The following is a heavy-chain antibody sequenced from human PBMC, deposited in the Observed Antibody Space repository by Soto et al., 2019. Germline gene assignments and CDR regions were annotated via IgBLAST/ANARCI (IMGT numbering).Heavy chain of an antibody. CDR2: ISSNGGST. Sequence: EVQLVESGGGLVQPGGSLRLSCAASGFTFSSYAMHWVRQAPGKGLEYVSAISSNGGSTYYANSVKGRFTISRDNSKNTLYLQMGSLRAEDMAVYYCARKGVYDFWSGIWGAFDIWGQGTMVTVSS. J-gene: IGHJ3*02. CDR3: ARKGVYDFWSGIWGAFDI. D-gene: IGHD3-3*01. CDR1: GFTFSSYA. V-gene: IGHV3-64*01.